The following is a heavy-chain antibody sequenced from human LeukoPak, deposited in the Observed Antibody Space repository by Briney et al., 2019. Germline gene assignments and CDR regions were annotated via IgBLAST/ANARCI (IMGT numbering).Heavy chain of an antibody. D-gene: IGHD3-10*01. CDR1: GGTFSSYA. J-gene: IGHJ4*02. V-gene: IGHV1-69*04. CDR3: ARAYGSGSYPRSLFDY. CDR2: IIPILGIA. Sequence: ASVKVPCKASGGTFSSYAISWVRQAPGQGLEWMGRIIPILGIANYAQKFQGRVTITADKSTSTAYMELSSLRSEDTAVYYCARAYGSGSYPRSLFDYWGQGTLVTVSS.